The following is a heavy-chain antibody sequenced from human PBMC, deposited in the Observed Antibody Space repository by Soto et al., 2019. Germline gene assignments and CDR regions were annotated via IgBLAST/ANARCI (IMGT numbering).Heavy chain of an antibody. V-gene: IGHV3-23*01. Sequence: EVQLLESGGGLVQPGGSLRLSCAASGFTFSTYAMSWVRQAPGKGLDWVSAIGASGAGTYYADSVKGRFTISRDNSKNTLHLQMNNLRAEDTAVYYRALRKTGSFFDYWGQGTLVTVSS. J-gene: IGHJ4*02. CDR3: ALRKTGSFFDY. CDR2: IGASGAGT. D-gene: IGHD1-26*01. CDR1: GFTFSTYA.